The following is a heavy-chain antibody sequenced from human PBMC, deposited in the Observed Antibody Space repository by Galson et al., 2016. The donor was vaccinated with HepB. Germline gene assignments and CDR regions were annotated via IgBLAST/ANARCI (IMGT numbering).Heavy chain of an antibody. D-gene: IGHD6-19*01. Sequence: SLRLSCAASGFTFSSYDMHWVRQGTGKGLEWVSAIDTAGDTYYADSVKGRFTISRENAKNSLYLQMNSLRAEDTAVYYCAVIAVAGGKFDYWGQGSLVTVSS. CDR2: IDTAGDT. CDR1: GFTFSSYD. V-gene: IGHV3-13*01. CDR3: AVIAVAGGKFDY. J-gene: IGHJ4*02.